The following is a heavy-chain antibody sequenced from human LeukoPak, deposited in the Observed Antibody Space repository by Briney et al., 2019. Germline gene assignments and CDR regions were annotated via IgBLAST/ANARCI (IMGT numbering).Heavy chain of an antibody. Sequence: GGSLRLSCAGSGFSFIGYTLHWVRQAPGKGLEWVANIKPDGTYKQYLESVKGRFTISRDNAKNSLFLQMNSLRAEDTAVYYCAGSHSYAFDSWGQGTLVTVSS. J-gene: IGHJ4*02. CDR1: GFSFIGYT. CDR2: IKPDGTYK. CDR3: AGSHSYAFDS. V-gene: IGHV3-7*01. D-gene: IGHD2-21*01.